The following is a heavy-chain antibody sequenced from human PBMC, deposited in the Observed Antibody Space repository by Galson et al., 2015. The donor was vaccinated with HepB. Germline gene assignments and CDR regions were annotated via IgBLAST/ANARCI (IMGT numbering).Heavy chain of an antibody. CDR1: GFTFSSYA. V-gene: IGHV3-9*01. J-gene: IGHJ6*03. CDR3: ATSGTYFYHYVDV. Sequence: SLRLSCAASGFTFSSYAMHWVRQAPGKGLEWVSGISWNSVRIGYADPVKGRFTISRDNAKNSLYLQMNSLSAEDTALYYCATSGTYFYHYVDVWGKGTTVAVSS. D-gene: IGHD1-26*01. CDR2: ISWNSVRI.